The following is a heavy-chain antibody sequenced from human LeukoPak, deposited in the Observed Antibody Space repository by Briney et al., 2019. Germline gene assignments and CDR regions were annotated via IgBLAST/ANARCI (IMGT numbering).Heavy chain of an antibody. Sequence: SAYNVNTNYAQKLQGRVTMTTDTSTSTAYMELRSLRSDDTAVYYCARDVMTTADPDAFDIWGQGTMVTVSS. CDR3: ARDVMTTADPDAFDI. V-gene: IGHV1-18*01. J-gene: IGHJ3*02. D-gene: IGHD4-11*01. CDR2: SAYNVNT.